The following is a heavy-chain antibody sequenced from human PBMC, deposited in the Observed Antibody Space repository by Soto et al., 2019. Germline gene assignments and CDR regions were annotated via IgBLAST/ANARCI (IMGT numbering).Heavy chain of an antibody. Sequence: GGSLRLSCAASGFTVSSNYMSWVRQAPGKGLEWVSVIYSGGSTYYADSVKGRFTISRDNSKNTLYLQMNSLRAEDTAVYYCARDGSNRPRDYYYYGMDVWGQGTTVTVSS. V-gene: IGHV3-53*01. D-gene: IGHD4-4*01. CDR3: ARDGSNRPRDYYYYGMDV. CDR2: IYSGGST. CDR1: GFTVSSNY. J-gene: IGHJ6*02.